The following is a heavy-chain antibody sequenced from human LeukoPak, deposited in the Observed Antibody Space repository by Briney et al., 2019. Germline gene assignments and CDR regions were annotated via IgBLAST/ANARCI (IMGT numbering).Heavy chain of an antibody. J-gene: IGHJ3*02. D-gene: IGHD6-19*01. Sequence: GESLKISCKGSGYSFTSYWIGWVRQMPGKGLEWMGIIYPGDSDTRYSPSFQGQVTISADKSISTAYLKWSSLQASDTAMYYCAREKDSSGWYDLSAFDIWGQGTMVTVYS. V-gene: IGHV5-51*01. CDR2: IYPGDSDT. CDR3: AREKDSSGWYDLSAFDI. CDR1: GYSFTSYW.